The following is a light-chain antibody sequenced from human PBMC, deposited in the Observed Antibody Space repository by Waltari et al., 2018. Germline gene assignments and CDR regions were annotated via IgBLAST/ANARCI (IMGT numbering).Light chain of an antibody. CDR3: SMYMGSGVWV. J-gene: IGLJ3*02. CDR2: NGI. Sequence: QTVVTQEPSLSVSPGGTVTLTCALSSGSVSRTSYPTWYQQTPGQPPRPLVYNGISRSSGVPDRFSGSILGNTAALTITGAQADDESDYYCSMYMGSGVWVFGGGTKLTVL. CDR1: SGSVSRTSY. V-gene: IGLV8-61*01.